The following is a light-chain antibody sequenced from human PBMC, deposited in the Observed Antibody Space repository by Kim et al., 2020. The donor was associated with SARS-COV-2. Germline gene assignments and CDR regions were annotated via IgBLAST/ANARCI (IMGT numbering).Light chain of an antibody. CDR2: GAS. J-gene: IGKJ1*01. CDR1: ESVSSTY. Sequence: DIVLTQSPGTLSLSPGERATLSCRAGESVSSTYLAWYQQKPGQAPRLLIYGASSRATGIPDRFSASGSGTDFTLTISRLEPEDFAVYYCQQYGRSPWTFGQGTKVDIK. V-gene: IGKV3-20*01. CDR3: QQYGRSPWT.